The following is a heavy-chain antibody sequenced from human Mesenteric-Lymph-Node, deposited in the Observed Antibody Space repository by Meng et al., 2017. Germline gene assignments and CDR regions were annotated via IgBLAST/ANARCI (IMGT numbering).Heavy chain of an antibody. CDR1: GFTFRSYG. J-gene: IGHJ4*02. CDR3: AKSKGGILSDYLDS. CDR2: ISYDGSGK. V-gene: IGHV3-30*18. D-gene: IGHD2-21*01. Sequence: QVQLVESGGGVARPGGSRRRSCVVSGFTFRSYGMHWVRQAPGKGLEWAAVISYDGSGKFYADSVKGRFAISRDNSKNTLYLQMNNLRADDTAVYYCAKSKGGILSDYLDSWGQGTLVTVSS.